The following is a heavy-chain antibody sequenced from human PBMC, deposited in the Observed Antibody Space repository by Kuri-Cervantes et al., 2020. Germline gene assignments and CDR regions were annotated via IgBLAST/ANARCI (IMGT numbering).Heavy chain of an antibody. CDR1: GFTFSSYG. CDR3: AKDNSSSWYVVYYGMDV. Sequence: GESLKISCAASGFTFSSYGMHWVRQAPGKGLEWVAVISYDGSNKYYADSVKGRFTISRDNSKNTLYLQMNSLRAEDTALYYCAKDNSSSWYVVYYGMDVWGQGTTVTVSS. J-gene: IGHJ6*02. D-gene: IGHD6-13*01. V-gene: IGHV3-30*18. CDR2: ISYDGSNK.